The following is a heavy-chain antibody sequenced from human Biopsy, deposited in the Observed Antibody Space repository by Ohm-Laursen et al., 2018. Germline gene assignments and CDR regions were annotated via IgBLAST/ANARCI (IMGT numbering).Heavy chain of an antibody. CDR1: GFSFGDHY. D-gene: IGHD1-26*01. J-gene: IGHJ4*02. Sequence: SLRPSCAASGFSFGDHYLDWVRQAPGKGLEWVGRARNKANSYTIEYAASVMGRFTISRGDSQNSLYLQMNSLQTEDTAVYFCAKEGRLLGIPHTYYFDSWGQGTLVTVSS. CDR3: AKEGRLLGIPHTYYFDS. V-gene: IGHV3-72*01. CDR2: ARNKANSYTI.